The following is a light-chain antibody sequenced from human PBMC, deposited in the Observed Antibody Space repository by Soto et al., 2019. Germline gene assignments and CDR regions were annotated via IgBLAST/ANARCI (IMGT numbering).Light chain of an antibody. Sequence: QSVLTQPPSASGSPGQSVTISCTGTISDVGGYKSVSWYQQHPGKAPKLMIYEVSKRPSGVPDRFSGSQSGNTASLTVSGLQAEDEADYYCSSYGGSNDLLFGGGTKLTVL. CDR1: ISDVGGYKS. CDR2: EVS. V-gene: IGLV2-8*01. CDR3: SSYGGSNDLL. J-gene: IGLJ2*01.